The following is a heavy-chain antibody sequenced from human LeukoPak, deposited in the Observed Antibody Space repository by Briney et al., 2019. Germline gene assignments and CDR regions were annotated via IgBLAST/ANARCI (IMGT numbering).Heavy chain of an antibody. D-gene: IGHD1-26*01. J-gene: IGHJ4*02. Sequence: GGSLRLSCVTSGFTFRHYYMTWIRQAPGKGLEWVSYISGTGNNKYYADSVKGRFTISRDNAQNSLYLQMSSLRAEDTAMYHCARDYSESEYFFDYWGQGSLVAVSS. CDR2: ISGTGNNK. CDR1: GFTFRHYY. CDR3: ARDYSESEYFFDY. V-gene: IGHV3-11*01.